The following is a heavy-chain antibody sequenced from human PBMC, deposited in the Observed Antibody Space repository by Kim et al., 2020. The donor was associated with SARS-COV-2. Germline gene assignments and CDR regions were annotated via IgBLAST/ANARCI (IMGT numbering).Heavy chain of an antibody. CDR2: ISSSSSYI. Sequence: GGSLRLSCAASGFTFSSFTMNWVRQTPGKGLEWVSSISSSSSYIYYADSVKGRFTISRVNAKNSLYLQMNSLRAEDTAVYYCARDSDDILTGYYQTFDYWGQGTLVTVSS. D-gene: IGHD3-9*01. CDR3: ARDSDDILTGYYQTFDY. CDR1: GFTFSSFT. V-gene: IGHV3-21*01. J-gene: IGHJ4*02.